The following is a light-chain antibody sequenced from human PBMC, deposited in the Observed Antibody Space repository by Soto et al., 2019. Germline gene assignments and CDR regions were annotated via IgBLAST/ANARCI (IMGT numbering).Light chain of an antibody. CDR1: QTSGSNF. J-gene: IGKJ5*01. Sequence: EIVLTQPPGTLSLPPGERATLSCKTSQTSGSNFLAWYQHKPGQAPRLLIYASSNRATGIPDRFSGSASGPDFTLTINRLEPEDFAVYYCQLYGISPQFGQGTRLEIK. V-gene: IGKV3-20*01. CDR3: QLYGISPQ. CDR2: ASS.